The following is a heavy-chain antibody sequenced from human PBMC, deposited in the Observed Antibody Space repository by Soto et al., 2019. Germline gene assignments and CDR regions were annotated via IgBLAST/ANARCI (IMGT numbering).Heavy chain of an antibody. V-gene: IGHV2-5*02. D-gene: IGHD3-10*01. J-gene: IGHJ4*02. Sequence: QISLKESGPTLVKPTETLKLTCTFSGFSLTTDGEGVGWVRQPPGEALEWLALIYWDDDERYSPSLKTRLTIKKDLSKNQVVLILTNTDPVYIAIYYCAHSRNLITEDAQVGDFDYWGQGTLVTVSS. CDR2: IYWDDDE. CDR1: GFSLTTDGEG. CDR3: AHSRNLITEDAQVGDFDY.